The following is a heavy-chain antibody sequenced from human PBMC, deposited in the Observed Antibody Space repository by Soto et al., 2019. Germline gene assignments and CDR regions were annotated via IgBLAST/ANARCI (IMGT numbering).Heavy chain of an antibody. J-gene: IGHJ4*03. CDR1: GYTFTAYY. CDR2: INPNNGGT. Sequence: VQLVQSGAEMKKPGASVKVSCKASGYTFTAYYMHWVRQAPGQGLEWVGWINPNNGGTNSAQKFQGRVTVTSDSSMSTVSMEVSRLRSDDSAVYYCARGGYSGSSWYRGRDDWGQGTLVTVSS. D-gene: IGHD5-18*01. CDR3: ARGGYSGSSWYRGRDD. V-gene: IGHV1-2*02.